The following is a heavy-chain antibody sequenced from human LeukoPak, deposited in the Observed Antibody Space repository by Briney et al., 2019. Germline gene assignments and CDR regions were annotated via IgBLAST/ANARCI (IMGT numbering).Heavy chain of an antibody. CDR3: ANMQLVKGVFEI. D-gene: IGHD6-13*01. Sequence: GGALRLSCAASGFTFSSFAMSWVRQALGKGLDWVSDISGGSDNTYYADSVKGRFTISRDNSKNTLDLHMSSLTADDTAVYYCANMQLVKGVFEIWGQGTRVTVSS. CDR2: ISGGSDNT. J-gene: IGHJ3*02. CDR1: GFTFSSFA. V-gene: IGHV3-23*01.